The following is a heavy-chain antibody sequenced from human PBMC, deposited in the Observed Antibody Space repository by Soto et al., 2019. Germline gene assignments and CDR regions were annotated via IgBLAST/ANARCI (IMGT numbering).Heavy chain of an antibody. CDR2: ISGSDDST. CDR3: ARRSSSSTFDY. CDR1: GFTFSSYA. Sequence: EVQLLESGGGLVQPGESLRLSCAASGFTFSSYAMSWVRQAPGKGLEWVSVISGSDDSTYYADSVKGRFTISRDNSKSALHVQMMSRRAEDTAVYYCARRSSSSTFDYWGQGTLVTVSS. J-gene: IGHJ4*02. D-gene: IGHD6-6*01. V-gene: IGHV3-23*01.